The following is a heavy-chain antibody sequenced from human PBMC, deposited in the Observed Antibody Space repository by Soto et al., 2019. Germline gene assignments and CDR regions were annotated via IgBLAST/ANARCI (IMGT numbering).Heavy chain of an antibody. Sequence: EVQLVESGGGLVQPGGSLRLSCAASGFTVSSNSMSWVRQAPGKGLEWVSVIYSGGSTYYADSVKGRFTISRDNSKNTLYLQMNSLRAEDTAVYYCARDSPSTIPDAFDIWGQGTMVTVSS. CDR3: ARDSPSTIPDAFDI. V-gene: IGHV3-66*01. J-gene: IGHJ3*02. CDR2: IYSGGST. CDR1: GFTVSSNS. D-gene: IGHD5-12*01.